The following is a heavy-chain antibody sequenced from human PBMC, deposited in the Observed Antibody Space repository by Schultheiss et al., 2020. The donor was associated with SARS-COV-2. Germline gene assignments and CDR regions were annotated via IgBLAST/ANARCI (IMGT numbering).Heavy chain of an antibody. V-gene: IGHV4-31*03. CDR1: GGSISSGGYY. J-gene: IGHJ3*02. CDR2: ISYSGST. Sequence: SETLSLTCSVSGGSISSGGYYWSWIRQHPGKGLEWVGYISYSGSTYYNPSLKRRVTISVDTSKNQFSLKLSSVTAADTAVYYCARRTRDNDAFDIWGQGTMVTVSS. CDR3: ARRTRDNDAFDI.